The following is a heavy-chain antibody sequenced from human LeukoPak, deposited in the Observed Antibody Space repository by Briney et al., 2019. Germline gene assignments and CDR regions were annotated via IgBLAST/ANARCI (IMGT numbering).Heavy chain of an antibody. D-gene: IGHD6-25*01. Sequence: SETLSLTCTVSGGSISSSDYYWGWIRQPPGKGLEWIGSIYYSGSTYYNPSLKSRVTISVDTSKNQFSLKLSSVTAADTAVYYCARDTPAQRTDAFDIWGQGTMVTVSS. V-gene: IGHV4-39*07. J-gene: IGHJ3*02. CDR1: GGSISSSDYY. CDR2: IYYSGST. CDR3: ARDTPAQRTDAFDI.